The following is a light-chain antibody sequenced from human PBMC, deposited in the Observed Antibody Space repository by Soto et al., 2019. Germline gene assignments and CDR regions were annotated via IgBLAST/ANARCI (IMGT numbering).Light chain of an antibody. Sequence: QSAVTQPASVSVSPGQSITISCTGTSSDVGGFNSVSWYKQYPRKAPKNKIYDDRTQPSGHFNRFSGSKSGNTASLTISWLQAEDEADYYSSSYTGRTPYDLGNETKVTVL. V-gene: IGLV2-14*01. CDR1: SSDVGGFNS. J-gene: IGLJ1*01. CDR2: DDR. CDR3: SSYTGRTPYD.